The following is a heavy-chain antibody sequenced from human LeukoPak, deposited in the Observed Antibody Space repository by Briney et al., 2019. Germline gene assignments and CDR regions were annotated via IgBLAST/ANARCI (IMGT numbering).Heavy chain of an antibody. CDR1: GFTFSSYS. CDR2: SSSSSYI. V-gene: IGHV3-21*01. D-gene: IGHD1-7*01. J-gene: IGHJ3*02. CDR3: ARVGTGPSKAFDI. Sequence: PGGSLRLSCAASGFTFSSYSMNWVRQAPGKGLEWVSSSSSSSYIYYADSVKGRFTISRDNAKNSLYLQMNSLRAEDTAVYYCARVGTGPSKAFDIWGQGTMVTVSS.